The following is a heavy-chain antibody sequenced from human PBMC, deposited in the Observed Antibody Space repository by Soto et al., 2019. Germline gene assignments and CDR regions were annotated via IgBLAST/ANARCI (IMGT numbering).Heavy chain of an antibody. D-gene: IGHD4-17*01. CDR3: AKIRLLTTVDY. CDR2: ISGGGGNT. V-gene: IGHV3-23*01. Sequence: EVQLLESGGGLVQPGGSLRLSCAASGLTLSSCAMRWVRQAPGKGLEWVSTISGGGGNTYYADSVKGRFTISRDNAKNSLYLQMNSLRAEDTAIYYCAKIRLLTTVDYWGQGTLVTVSS. J-gene: IGHJ4*02. CDR1: GLTLSSCA.